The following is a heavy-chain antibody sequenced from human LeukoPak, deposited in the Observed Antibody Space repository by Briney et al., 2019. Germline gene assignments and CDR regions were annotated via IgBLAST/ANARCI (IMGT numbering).Heavy chain of an antibody. D-gene: IGHD6-19*01. CDR2: ISSSSGHI. Sequence: PGGPLRLSCAASGFTFSSYNMNWVRQPPGQGLEWVSSISSSSGHIHYADSVKGRFTISRDNANNSLYLQMNSLRDEDTAVYYCARDPGTVADPYFDYWGQGSLVTVSS. J-gene: IGHJ4*02. CDR1: GFTFSSYN. V-gene: IGHV3-21*01. CDR3: ARDPGTVADPYFDY.